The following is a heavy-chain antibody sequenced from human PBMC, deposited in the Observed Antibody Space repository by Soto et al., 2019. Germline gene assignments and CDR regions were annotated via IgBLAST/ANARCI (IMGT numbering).Heavy chain of an antibody. Sequence: LRLSCAASGFTFSDYWMHWVRQAPGKGLEWVSRIKRDGSTTNYADSVKGRFTISRDNAKNTLYLEMNSLRVEDTADYYCARGAINYYYGDVWGKGTTVTVSS. J-gene: IGHJ6*03. CDR1: GFTFSDYW. CDR3: ARGAINYYYGDV. CDR2: IKRDGSTT. V-gene: IGHV3-74*01.